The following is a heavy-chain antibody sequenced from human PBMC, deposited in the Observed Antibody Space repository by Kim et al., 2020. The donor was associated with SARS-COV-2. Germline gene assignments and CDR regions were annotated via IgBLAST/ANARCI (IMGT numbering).Heavy chain of an antibody. CDR3: AREEPAGRYCSGGSCYEGAQGVDP. CDR2: INPSGGST. V-gene: IGHV1-46*01. J-gene: IGHJ5*02. Sequence: ASVKVSCKASGYTFTSYYMHWVRQAPGQGLEWMGIINPSGGSTSYAQKFQGRVTMTRDTSTSTVYMELSSLRSEDTAVYYCAREEPAGRYCSGGSCYEGAQGVDPWGQGTLVTVSS. CDR1: GYTFTSYY. D-gene: IGHD2-15*01.